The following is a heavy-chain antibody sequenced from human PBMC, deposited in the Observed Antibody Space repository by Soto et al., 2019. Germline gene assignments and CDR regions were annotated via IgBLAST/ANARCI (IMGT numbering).Heavy chain of an antibody. J-gene: IGHJ6*02. D-gene: IGHD4-4*01. CDR3: ASRMSDYTYPYLYYYYYGMDV. V-gene: IGHV1-69*01. Sequence: QVQLVQSGAEVKKPGSSVKVSCKASGGTFSSYAISWVRQAPGQGLEWMGGIIRIFGTANYAQKFQGRVTITADESTSTAYMELSSLRSEDTAVYYCASRMSDYTYPYLYYYYYGMDVWGQGTTVTVSS. CDR2: IIRIFGTA. CDR1: GGTFSSYA.